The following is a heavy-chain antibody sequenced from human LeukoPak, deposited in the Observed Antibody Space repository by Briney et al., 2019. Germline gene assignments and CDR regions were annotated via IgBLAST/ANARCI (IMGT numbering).Heavy chain of an antibody. Sequence: VASVKVSCKASGYTFTSYGISWVRQAPGQGLEWMGIINPSGGSTTYAQKFQGRLTMASDTSTSTVYVELSSLRSEDTAMYYCARSSAYYNEADIWGQGTMVTVSS. V-gene: IGHV1-46*01. CDR1: GYTFTSYG. CDR2: INPSGGST. J-gene: IGHJ3*02. CDR3: ARSSAYYNEADI. D-gene: IGHD1-26*01.